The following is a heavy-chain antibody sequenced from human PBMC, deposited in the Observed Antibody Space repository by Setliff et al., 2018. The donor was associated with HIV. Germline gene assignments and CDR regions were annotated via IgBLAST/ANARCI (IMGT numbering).Heavy chain of an antibody. Sequence: PGGSLRLSCAASGLTFSSYWMSWVRQAPGKGLEWVANIKQDGSEKNYMDSVKGRFTISRDNAKNSLYLQMNSLRVEDTAVYYCARDGGFYLGGYYYYGMDVWGQGTTVTVSS. V-gene: IGHV3-7*05. CDR1: GLTFSSYW. D-gene: IGHD3-16*01. CDR3: ARDGGFYLGGYYYYGMDV. CDR2: IKQDGSEK. J-gene: IGHJ6*02.